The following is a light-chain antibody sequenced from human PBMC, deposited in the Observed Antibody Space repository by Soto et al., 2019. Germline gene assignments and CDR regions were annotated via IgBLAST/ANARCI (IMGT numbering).Light chain of an antibody. Sequence: DIQVTQSPPTLSASVGDRVTITCRASQTISTWMAWYQQKPGKAPKLLVYDASTLQRGVASRFSGSGSGTEFTLTISGLQPDDSATYYCQQYTNTNNPWMFGQGTKVDIK. CDR1: QTISTW. J-gene: IGKJ1*01. CDR3: QQYTNTNNPWM. V-gene: IGKV1-5*01. CDR2: DAS.